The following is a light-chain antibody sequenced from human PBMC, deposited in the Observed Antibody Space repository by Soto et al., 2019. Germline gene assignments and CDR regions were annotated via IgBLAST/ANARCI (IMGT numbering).Light chain of an antibody. V-gene: IGKV1-5*03. CDR3: QQYNGYPWT. J-gene: IGKJ1*01. Sequence: DIQVTQSPSTLSASVGYRVTITCRASQSLNEWLAWYQQKPGKAPKLLIYKASGLESGVPSRFSGSGSGTEFTLTISSLQPDDFATYYCQQYNGYPWTFGQGTKVEIK. CDR1: QSLNEW. CDR2: KAS.